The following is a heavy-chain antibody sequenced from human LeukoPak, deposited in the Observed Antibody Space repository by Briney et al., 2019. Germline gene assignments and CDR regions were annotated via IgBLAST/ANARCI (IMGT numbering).Heavy chain of an antibody. V-gene: IGHV3-33*06. Sequence: AGRSLRLSCAASGFTFSSYGMHWVRQAPGKGLEWVAVLWFDGSNTYYADSVKGRFTISRDNSKNTLYLQMNSLRAEDTAVYYCAKDPYYYDSSDYLRDVRGYFDLWGRGTLVTVSS. CDR2: LWFDGSNT. D-gene: IGHD3-22*01. J-gene: IGHJ2*01. CDR1: GFTFSSYG. CDR3: AKDPYYYDSSDYLRDVRGYFDL.